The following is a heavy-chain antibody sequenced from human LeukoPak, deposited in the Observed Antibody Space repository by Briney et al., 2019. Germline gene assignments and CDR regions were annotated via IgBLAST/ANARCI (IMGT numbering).Heavy chain of an antibody. CDR2: ISWNSGSI. D-gene: IGHD3-10*01. CDR1: GFTFDDYA. V-gene: IGHV3-9*01. Sequence: PGGSLRLSCAASGFTFDDYAMHWVRQAPGKGLGWVSGISWNSGSIGYADSVKGRFTISRDNAKNSLYLQMNSLRAEDTALYYCAKDRSGAYYYGMDVWGQGTTVTVSS. J-gene: IGHJ6*02. CDR3: AKDRSGAYYYGMDV.